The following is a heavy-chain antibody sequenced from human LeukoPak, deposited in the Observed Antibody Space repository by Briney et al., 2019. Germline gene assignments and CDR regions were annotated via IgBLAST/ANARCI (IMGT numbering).Heavy chain of an antibody. CDR3: AKDSGYCSGGSCYSGHGMDV. D-gene: IGHD2-15*01. CDR2: ISYDGSNK. J-gene: IGHJ6*02. Sequence: GGSLRLSCAASGFTFSSYGMHWVRQAPGKGLEWVAVISYDGSNKYYADSVKGRFTISRDNSKNTLYLQMNSLRAEDTAVYYCAKDSGYCSGGSCYSGHGMDVWGQGTTVTVSS. V-gene: IGHV3-30*18. CDR1: GFTFSSYG.